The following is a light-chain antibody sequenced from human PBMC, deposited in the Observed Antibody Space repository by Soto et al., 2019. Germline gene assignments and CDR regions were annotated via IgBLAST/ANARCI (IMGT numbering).Light chain of an antibody. V-gene: IGLV2-14*01. J-gene: IGLJ2*01. CDR1: SSDVGGYNY. CDR2: EVS. CDR3: SSYTSSSTPHVV. Sequence: QSALTQPASVSGSPGQSITISCTGTSSDVGGYNYVSWYQQHPGKAPKLMIYEVSNRPSGVSNRFSGSKSGNTASLTISGLQAQDEADYYCSSYTSSSTPHVVFGGGTKVTVL.